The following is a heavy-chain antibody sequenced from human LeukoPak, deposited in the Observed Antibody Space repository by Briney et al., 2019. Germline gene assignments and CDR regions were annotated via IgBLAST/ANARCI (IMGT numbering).Heavy chain of an antibody. V-gene: IGHV3-23*01. CDR2: ISGSGGST. J-gene: IGHJ4*02. Sequence: PGGSLRLSCAASGFTFSSYAMSWVRQAPGKGLEWVSAISGSGGSTYYADSVKGRFTISRDNSKNTLYLQMNSLRAEDTAVYYCATANDIVVVVAPFDYWGQGTLVTVSS. D-gene: IGHD2-15*01. CDR3: ATANDIVVVVAPFDY. CDR1: GFTFSSYA.